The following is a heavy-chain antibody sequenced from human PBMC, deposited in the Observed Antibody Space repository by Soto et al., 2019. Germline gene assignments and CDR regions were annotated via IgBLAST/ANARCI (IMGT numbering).Heavy chain of an antibody. Sequence: QVHLVQPGAKVKKPGASVKVSCKGSGYTFTTYGITWVRQAPGQGLEWMGWISAHNGNTNYAQKLQGRVTVTRDASTSTAYMELRGLRSDDTAVYYCARGRYGDYWGQGALVTVSS. CDR3: ARGRYGDY. CDR1: GYTFTTYG. D-gene: IGHD1-1*01. J-gene: IGHJ4*02. CDR2: ISAHNGNT. V-gene: IGHV1-18*01.